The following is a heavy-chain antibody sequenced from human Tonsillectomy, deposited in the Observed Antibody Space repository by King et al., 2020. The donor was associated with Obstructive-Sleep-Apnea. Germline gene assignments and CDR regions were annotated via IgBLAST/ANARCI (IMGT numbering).Heavy chain of an antibody. CDR3: AKGITMVRGVIIFGSPAYYGMDV. Sequence: VQLVESGGGVVQPGRSLRLSCAASGFTFSSYGMHWVRQAPGKGLEWVAVISYDGSNKYYADSVKGRFTISRDNSKNTLYLQMNSLRAEDTAVYYCAKGITMVRGVIIFGSPAYYGMDVWGQGTTVTVSS. J-gene: IGHJ6*02. CDR2: ISYDGSNK. CDR1: GFTFSSYG. D-gene: IGHD3-10*01. V-gene: IGHV3-30*18.